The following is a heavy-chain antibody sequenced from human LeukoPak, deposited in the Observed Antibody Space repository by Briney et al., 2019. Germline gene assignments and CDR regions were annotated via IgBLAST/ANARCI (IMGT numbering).Heavy chain of an antibody. CDR3: ARETQARFDY. CDR1: GFTFSSYG. J-gene: IGHJ4*02. Sequence: GGSLTLSCAASGFTFSSYGMSWVRQAPGKGLEWVSAISGSGGSTYYADSVKGRFTISRDNSKNTLYLQMNSLRAEDTAVYYCARETQARFDYWGQGTLVTVSS. CDR2: ISGSGGST. V-gene: IGHV3-23*01.